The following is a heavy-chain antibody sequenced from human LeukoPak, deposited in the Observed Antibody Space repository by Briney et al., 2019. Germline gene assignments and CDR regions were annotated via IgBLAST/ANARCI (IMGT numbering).Heavy chain of an antibody. CDR1: GGFISSYS. CDR2: IYTSGST. V-gene: IGHV4-4*07. J-gene: IGHJ4*02. D-gene: IGHD3-10*01. Sequence: SETLSLTCTVSGGFISSYSWSWIRQDAGKGLEWIGRIYTSGSTNYNPSLKSRVTMSVDTSKNQFSLNLSSVTAADTAVYYCARLRDAYGSGSYYWDYWGQGTLVTVSS. CDR3: ARLRDAYGSGSYYWDY.